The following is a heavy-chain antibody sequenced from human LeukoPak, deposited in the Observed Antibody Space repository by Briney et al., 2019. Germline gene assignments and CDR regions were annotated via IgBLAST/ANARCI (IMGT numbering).Heavy chain of an antibody. Sequence: ASVKVSCKASGYTFTSYDINWVRQAAGQGLEWMGWMNPNSGNTGYAQKFQGRVTMTRNTSISTAYMELSSLRSEDTAVYYCTRAALKSAFDIWGQGTMVTVSS. V-gene: IGHV1-8*01. CDR2: MNPNSGNT. CDR1: GYTFTSYD. CDR3: TRAALKSAFDI. J-gene: IGHJ3*02.